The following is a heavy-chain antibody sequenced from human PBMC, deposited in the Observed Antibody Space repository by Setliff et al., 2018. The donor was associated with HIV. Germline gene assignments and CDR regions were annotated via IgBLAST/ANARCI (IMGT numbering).Heavy chain of an antibody. CDR3: ARDPGYKSSWYGAFDI. J-gene: IGHJ3*02. Sequence: VKVSCKASGDAFTDYYIHWVRQAPGQGLEWMGWINPNSGGTNYAQKFQGRVTMTRDTSISTAFMDLSRLRSDDTAVYYCARDPGYKSSWYGAFDIWGQGTMVTVSS. CDR2: INPNSGGT. CDR1: GDAFTDYY. D-gene: IGHD6-13*01. V-gene: IGHV1-2*02.